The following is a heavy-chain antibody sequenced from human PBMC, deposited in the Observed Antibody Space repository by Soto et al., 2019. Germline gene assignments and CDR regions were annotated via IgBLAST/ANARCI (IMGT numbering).Heavy chain of an antibody. CDR3: ATSPKRWLQFDWYFDL. Sequence: QVQLVQSGAEVKKPGASVKVSCKVSGYTLTELSMHWVRQAPGKGLEWMGGFDPEDGETIYAQKFQGRVTMTEDTSTDTSYMELSSLRSDDTAVYYCATSPKRWLQFDWYFDLWGRGTLVTVSS. CDR2: FDPEDGET. CDR1: GYTLTELS. D-gene: IGHD5-12*01. J-gene: IGHJ2*01. V-gene: IGHV1-24*01.